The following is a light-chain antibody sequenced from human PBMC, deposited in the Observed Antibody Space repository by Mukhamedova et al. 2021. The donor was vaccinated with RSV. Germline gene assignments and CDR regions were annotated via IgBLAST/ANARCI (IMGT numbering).Light chain of an antibody. CDR2: GAS. CDR1: QSVSSSY. Sequence: LSCRASQSVSSSYLAWYQQKPGQAPRLLIYGASSRATGIPDRFSGSGSGTDFTLTISRLEPEDFAVYYCQQYGSSPRTFGQGTK. V-gene: IGKV3-20*01. CDR3: QQYGSSPRT. J-gene: IGKJ1*01.